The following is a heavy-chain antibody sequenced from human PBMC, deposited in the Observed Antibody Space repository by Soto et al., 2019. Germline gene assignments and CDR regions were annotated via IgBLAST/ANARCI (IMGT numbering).Heavy chain of an antibody. V-gene: IGHV3-53*01. CDR2: LYDVDGS. CDR3: ATWHEREHAYDV. J-gene: IGHJ3*01. Sequence: GSLRLSCAASGLTVSGKKYVAWVRQAPGKGLEWVSALYDVDGSFYSDTVKGRFTTSSDSSKTTVYLQMNDLRPADTAVYYCATWHEREHAYDVWGQGTTVTVSS. CDR1: GLTVSGKKY. D-gene: IGHD1-1*01.